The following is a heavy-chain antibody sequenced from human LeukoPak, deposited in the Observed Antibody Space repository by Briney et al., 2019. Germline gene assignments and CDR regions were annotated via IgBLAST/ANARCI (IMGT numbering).Heavy chain of an antibody. CDR2: IYYSGST. J-gene: IGHJ3*02. Sequence: KPSETLSLTCTGSGGSISSYYWSWIRQPPGKGLEWIGYIYYSGSTNYNPSVKSRVAMSVDTSKKQFSLKLSSLTAADTAVYYCARGGTAVIAPYAFDIWGQGTMVTVSS. CDR1: GGSISSYY. CDR3: ARGGTAVIAPYAFDI. V-gene: IGHV4-59*01. D-gene: IGHD4-23*01.